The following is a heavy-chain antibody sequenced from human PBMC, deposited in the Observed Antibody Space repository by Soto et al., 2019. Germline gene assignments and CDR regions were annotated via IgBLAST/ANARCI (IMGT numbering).Heavy chain of an antibody. CDR2: ISVHNGNT. Sequence: QVHLVQSGVEVKKPGASVKVSCKASGYNFINYGITWVRQAPGQGLEWMGWISVHNGNTNYAQKLQGRVTMTTDTSTSTAYVELRGLRSDDTAVYYCVRDLNGSGSYYTDYWGPGTLVTVSS. V-gene: IGHV1-18*01. CDR1: GYNFINYG. CDR3: VRDLNGSGSYYTDY. J-gene: IGHJ4*02. D-gene: IGHD3-10*01.